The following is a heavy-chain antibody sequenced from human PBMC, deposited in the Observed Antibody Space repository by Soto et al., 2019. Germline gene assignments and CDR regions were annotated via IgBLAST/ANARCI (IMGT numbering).Heavy chain of an antibody. CDR3: ARHWYYDHNGADWFDP. J-gene: IGHJ5*02. Sequence: QVQLQESGPGLVKPSETLSLPCTVSGGSMTNNYWSWIRQPPGKGLEWIAWIHSGGHSSSNPSLRSRLTMSVATSKNLFSLKVNSVTASDTAVYYCARHWYYDHNGADWFDPLGHGTLVTVSS. V-gene: IGHV4-59*08. CDR1: GGSMTNNY. CDR2: IHSGGHS. D-gene: IGHD3-22*01.